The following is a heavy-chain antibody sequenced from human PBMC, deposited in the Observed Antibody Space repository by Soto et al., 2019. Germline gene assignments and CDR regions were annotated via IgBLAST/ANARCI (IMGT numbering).Heavy chain of an antibody. V-gene: IGHV1-3*01. J-gene: IGHJ4*02. CDR3: ASPSSGSGNFY. Sequence: QVQLVQSGAEVKKPGGSVKVACKASGYIFSNYLLHWVRQAPGQRLEWMGWINAGNGDTKYSQKFQGGVTFTRDTSASTVYMELSSLRSEDTAVYYCASPSSGSGNFYWGQGTLVTVSS. CDR1: GYIFSNYL. D-gene: IGHD3-10*01. CDR2: INAGNGDT.